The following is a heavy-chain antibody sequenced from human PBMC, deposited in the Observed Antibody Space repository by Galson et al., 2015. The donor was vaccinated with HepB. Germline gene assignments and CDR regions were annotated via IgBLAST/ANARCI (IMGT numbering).Heavy chain of an antibody. CDR3: ARTTPPSNRAWPYFDS. V-gene: IGHV4-59*08. CDR2: VTYSGSA. D-gene: IGHD1-14*01. CDR1: SGSMKSYY. Sequence: ETLSLTCSVSSGSMKSYYWSWIRQPPGKRLEWISYVTYSGSAKYNPSLESRLTTSIDTSKNQFSLSLRSVRAADTAMYFCARTTPPSNRAWPYFDSWGQGILVTVSS. J-gene: IGHJ4*02.